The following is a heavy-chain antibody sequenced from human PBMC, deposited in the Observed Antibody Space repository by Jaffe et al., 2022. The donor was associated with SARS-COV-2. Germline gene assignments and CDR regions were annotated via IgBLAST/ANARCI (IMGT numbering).Heavy chain of an antibody. V-gene: IGHV4-34*01. CDR1: GGSFSGYY. J-gene: IGHJ4*02. CDR3: ARGDSSYADFDY. CDR2: INHSGST. D-gene: IGHD2-2*01. Sequence: QVQLQQWGAGLLKPSETLSLTCAVYGGSFSGYYWSWIRQPPGKGLEWIGEINHSGSTNYNPSLKSRVTISVDTSKNQFSLKLSSVTAADTAVYYCARGDSSYADFDYWGQGTLVTVSS.